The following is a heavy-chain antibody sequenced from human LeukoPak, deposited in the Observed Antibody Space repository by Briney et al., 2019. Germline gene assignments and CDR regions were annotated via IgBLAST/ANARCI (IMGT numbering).Heavy chain of an antibody. CDR3: AKMGGRISAAVDN. V-gene: IGHV3-23*01. CDR2: ISGSSGGT. D-gene: IGHD2-2*01. CDR1: GFTFNTYA. J-gene: IGHJ4*02. Sequence: PGGSLRLSCAASGFTFNTYAMSWVRQAPGKGLEWVSGISGSSGGTYYADSVKGRFTISRDNSKSTLYLQMNSLRVEDTAVYYCAKMGGRISAAVDNWGQGTLVTVSS.